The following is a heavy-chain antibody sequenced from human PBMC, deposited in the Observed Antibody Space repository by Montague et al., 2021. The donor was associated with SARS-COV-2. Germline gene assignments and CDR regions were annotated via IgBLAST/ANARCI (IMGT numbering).Heavy chain of an antibody. D-gene: IGHD3-9*01. Sequence: SLRLSCAASGFAFRSYGMHWVRQAPGKGLEWVAVISYDGSNKHYADSVKGRFTISRDNSKNTLYLQMNSLRAEDTAVYYCGPLTDTLTGYYPDWGQGTLVIVSS. CDR1: GFAFRSYG. CDR2: ISYDGSNK. J-gene: IGHJ4*02. V-gene: IGHV3-30*03. CDR3: GPLTDTLTGYYPD.